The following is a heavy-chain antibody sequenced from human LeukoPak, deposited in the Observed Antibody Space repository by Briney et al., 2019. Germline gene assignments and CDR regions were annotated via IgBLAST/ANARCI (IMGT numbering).Heavy chain of an antibody. CDR1: GGSISGYY. J-gene: IGHJ4*02. CDR2: IYYSGNT. V-gene: IGHV4-59*12. Sequence: SETLSLTCTVSGGSISGYYWSWIRQPPGKGLEWIGYIYYSGNTNYNPSLKSRVTISVDTSKNQFSLKLSSVTAADTALYYCAREAGDYSRGFDYWGQGTLVTVSS. D-gene: IGHD2-15*01. CDR3: AREAGDYSRGFDY.